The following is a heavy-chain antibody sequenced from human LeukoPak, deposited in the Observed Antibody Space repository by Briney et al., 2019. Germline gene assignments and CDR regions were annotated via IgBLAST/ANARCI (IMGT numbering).Heavy chain of an antibody. CDR3: ARDLSSLAPSFDY. V-gene: IGHV3-7*01. D-gene: IGHD6-19*01. CDR1: GFTFSNYW. CDR2: IDQDGSVK. J-gene: IGHJ4*02. Sequence: GGSLRLSCAASGFTFSNYWMSWVRQAPGKGLEWVANIDQDGSVKFYVDSVKGRFTISRDNAKNSLYLQMNSLRAEDTAVYYCARDLSSLAPSFDYWGQGTLVTVSS.